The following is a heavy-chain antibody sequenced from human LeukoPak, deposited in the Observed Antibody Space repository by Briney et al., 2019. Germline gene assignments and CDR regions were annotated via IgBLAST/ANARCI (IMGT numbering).Heavy chain of an antibody. J-gene: IGHJ4*02. Sequence: PGGSLRPSCAASGFTFSSYWMSWVRQAPGKGLEWVANIKQDGSEKYYVDSVKGRFTISRDNAKNSLYLQMNSLRAEYTAVYYCASDEYSSSFDYWGQGTLVTVSS. D-gene: IGHD6-6*01. CDR1: GFTFSSYW. CDR2: IKQDGSEK. CDR3: ASDEYSSSFDY. V-gene: IGHV3-7*01.